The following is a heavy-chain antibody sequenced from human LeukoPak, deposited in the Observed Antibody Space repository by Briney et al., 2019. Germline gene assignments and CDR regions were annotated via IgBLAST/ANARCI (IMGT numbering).Heavy chain of an antibody. CDR1: GYTFTGYY. D-gene: IGHD3-10*01. CDR2: INPNSGGT. V-gene: IGHV1-2*02. Sequence: ASVKVSCKASGYTFTGYYMHWVRQAPGQGLEWMGWINPNSGGTNYAQKFQGRVTMTRDTSISTAYMELSRLRSDDTAVYYCATHSITMVRGVIGLDYWGQGTLVTVSS. CDR3: ATHSITMVRGVIGLDY. J-gene: IGHJ4*02.